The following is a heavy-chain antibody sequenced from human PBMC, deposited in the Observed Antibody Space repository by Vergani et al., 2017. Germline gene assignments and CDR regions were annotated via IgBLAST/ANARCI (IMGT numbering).Heavy chain of an antibody. CDR3: ASKRGACRAAYCHSYDF. CDR2: MDYSGST. CDR1: GDSVISTDYH. Sequence: QVQLQESGPGLVKPSETLSLTCTVSGDSVISTDYHWGWIRQPPGKGLEWIGSMDYSGSTSYNPSLESRISISFQRHKNQFSLRLTSVTAADTAVYYCASKRGACRAAYCHSYDFWGPGTLVGVSS. V-gene: IGHV4-39*01. J-gene: IGHJ4*02. D-gene: IGHD2-15*01.